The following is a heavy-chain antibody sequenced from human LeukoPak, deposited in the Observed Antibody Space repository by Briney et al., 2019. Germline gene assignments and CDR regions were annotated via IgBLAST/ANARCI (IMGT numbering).Heavy chain of an antibody. J-gene: IGHJ4*02. Sequence: HPGGSLRLSCAASGITFSSYGMGWVRQAPVKGLEWVSAITGGGDTTYYADSVKGRFTISRDNCKNTLFLQMNSLRADDTAVYYCVRTSGYLAYWGQGTLVTVSS. CDR3: VRTSGYLAY. V-gene: IGHV3-23*01. CDR2: ITGGGDTT. D-gene: IGHD3-22*01. CDR1: GITFSSYG.